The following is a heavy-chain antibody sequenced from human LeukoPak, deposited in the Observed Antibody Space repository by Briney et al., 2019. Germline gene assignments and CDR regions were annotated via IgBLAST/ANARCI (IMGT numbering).Heavy chain of an antibody. D-gene: IGHD5-24*01. V-gene: IGHV1-69*01. CDR1: GGTFSSYA. CDR3: AREMATIIGGEYFQH. CDR2: IIPIFGTA. J-gene: IGHJ1*01. Sequence: SVKVSCKASGGTFSSYAISWVRQAPGQGLEWMGGIIPIFGTANYAQKFQGRVTITADESTSTAYMELSSLRSEDSAVYYCAREMATIIGGEYFQHWGQGTLVTVSS.